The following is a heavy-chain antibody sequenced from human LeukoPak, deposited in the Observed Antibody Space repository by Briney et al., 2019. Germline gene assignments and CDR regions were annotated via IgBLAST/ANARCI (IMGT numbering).Heavy chain of an antibody. CDR3: AKPLGYGDYGGPFDY. D-gene: IGHD4-17*01. CDR1: GFTFSSYG. Sequence: GGSLRLSCAASGFTFSSYGMHWVRQAPGKGLEWVAFIRYDGSNKYYADSVKGRFTISRDNSKNTLYLQMNSLRAEDTAVYYCAKPLGYGDYGGPFDYWGQGTLVTVSS. CDR2: IRYDGSNK. V-gene: IGHV3-30*02. J-gene: IGHJ4*02.